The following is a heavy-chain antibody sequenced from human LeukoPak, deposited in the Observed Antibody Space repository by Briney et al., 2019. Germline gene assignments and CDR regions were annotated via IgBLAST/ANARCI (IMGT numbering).Heavy chain of an antibody. CDR3: ARGGYCSSTSCPGGFDP. D-gene: IGHD2-2*03. CDR1: GFAFSSYS. Sequence: GGSLRLSCAASGFAFSSYSMNWVRQAPGKGLEWVSSISSSSSYIYYADSVKGRFTISRDNAKNSLYLQMNSLRAEDTALYHCARGGYCSSTSCPGGFDPWGQGTLVTVSS. V-gene: IGHV3-21*04. J-gene: IGHJ5*02. CDR2: ISSSSSYI.